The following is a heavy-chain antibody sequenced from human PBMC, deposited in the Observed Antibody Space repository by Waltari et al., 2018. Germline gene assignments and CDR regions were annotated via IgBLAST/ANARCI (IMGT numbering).Heavy chain of an antibody. J-gene: IGHJ6*02. Sequence: EVQVLESGGALVQPGGSLRLSCAASGFSFSTYGMSWVRQGPGEGLEWVSGCHNDGSKTDYVDSVKGRVTISRDNAKNTMSLQMNSMRAEDTGIYYCVKGIWTSAASYYAGLDVWGQGTTVTVSS. CDR2: CHNDGSKT. CDR1: GFSFSTYG. D-gene: IGHD3-22*01. V-gene: IGHV3-23*03. CDR3: VKGIWTSAASYYAGLDV.